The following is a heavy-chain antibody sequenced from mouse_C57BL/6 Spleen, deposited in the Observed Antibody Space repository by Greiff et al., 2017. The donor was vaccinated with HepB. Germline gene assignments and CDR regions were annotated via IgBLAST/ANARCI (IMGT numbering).Heavy chain of an antibody. V-gene: IGHV1-82*01. J-gene: IGHJ4*01. D-gene: IGHD3-2*02. CDR1: GYAFSSSW. CDR3: VKMRDSSGLYAMDY. CDR2: IYPGDGDT. Sequence: QVQLKQSGPELVKPGASVKISCKASGYAFSSSWMNWVKQRPGKGLEWIGRIYPGDGDTNYNGKFKGKATLTADKSSSTAYMQLSSLTSEDSAVYFCVKMRDSSGLYAMDYWGQGTSVTVSS.